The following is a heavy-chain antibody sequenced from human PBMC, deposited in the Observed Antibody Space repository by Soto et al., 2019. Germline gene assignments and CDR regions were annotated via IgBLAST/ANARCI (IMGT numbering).Heavy chain of an antibody. CDR3: ARRMYNWRAGYYFDY. V-gene: IGHV2-70*01. CDR1: GFSLSTSGMC. Sequence: SGPTLVNPTQTLTLTCTFSGFSLSTSGMCVSWIRQPPGKALEWLALIDWDDDKYYSTSLKTRLTISKDTSKNQVVLTMTNMDPVDTATYYCARRMYNWRAGYYFDYWGQGTLVTVSS. D-gene: IGHD1-20*01. J-gene: IGHJ4*02. CDR2: IDWDDDK.